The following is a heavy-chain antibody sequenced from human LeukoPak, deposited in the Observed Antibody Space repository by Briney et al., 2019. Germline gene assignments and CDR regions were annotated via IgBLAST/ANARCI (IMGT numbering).Heavy chain of an antibody. D-gene: IGHD5-12*01. CDR2: INGDGTIS. CDR3: ARGAVATIRHLFYYYYGMDV. J-gene: IGHJ6*02. CDR1: GFTFSSYW. V-gene: IGHV3-74*03. Sequence: PGGSLRLSCAASGFTFSSYWMHWVRQVPGKGLVWVSRINGDGTISTYADSVKGRFTISRDNAKNSLYLQMNSLRAEDTAVYYCARGAVATIRHLFYYYYGMDVWGQGTTVTVSS.